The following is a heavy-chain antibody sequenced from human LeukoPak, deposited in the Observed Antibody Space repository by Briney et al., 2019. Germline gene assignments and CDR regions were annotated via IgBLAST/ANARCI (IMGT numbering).Heavy chain of an antibody. CDR1: GYTFTSYD. CDR2: MNPNSGNT. J-gene: IGHJ3*02. D-gene: IGHD3-10*01. Sequence: ASVKVSCKASGYTFTSYDINWVRQATGQGLEWMGWMNPNSGNTGYAQKFQGRVTMTRNTSISTACMELSSLRSEDTAVYYCAREFVTMVRGANLDDAFDIWGQGTMVTVSS. CDR3: AREFVTMVRGANLDDAFDI. V-gene: IGHV1-8*01.